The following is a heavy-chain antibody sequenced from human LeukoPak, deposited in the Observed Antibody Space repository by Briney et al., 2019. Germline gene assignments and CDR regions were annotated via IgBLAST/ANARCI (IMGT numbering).Heavy chain of an antibody. Sequence: PSETLSLTCTVSGGSISSSSYYWGWIRQPPGKGLEWIGSIYYSGSTYYNPSLKSRVTISVDTSKNQFSLKLSSVTAADTAVYYCARAPVGSSRGYFDYWGQGTLVTVSS. J-gene: IGHJ4*02. CDR1: GGSISSSSYY. CDR3: ARAPVGSSRGYFDY. V-gene: IGHV4-39*07. CDR2: IYYSGST. D-gene: IGHD2-2*01.